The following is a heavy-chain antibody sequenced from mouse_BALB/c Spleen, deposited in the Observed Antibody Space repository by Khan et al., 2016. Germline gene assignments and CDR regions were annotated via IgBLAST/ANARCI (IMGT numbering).Heavy chain of an antibody. CDR3: ARRGPIYWYGSTYGY. Sequence: VQLQQSGAELVKPGASVKLSCTASGFNIKDTFMHWVKQRPEQGLEWIGRIDPANGNTRYDPKFQGKATITADTSSNTAYLQLSSLTSEDTAYLYCARRGPIYWYGSTYGYWGQGTTLTVSS. J-gene: IGHJ2*01. CDR2: IDPANGNT. V-gene: IGHV14-3*02. CDR1: GFNIKDTF. D-gene: IGHD1-1*01.